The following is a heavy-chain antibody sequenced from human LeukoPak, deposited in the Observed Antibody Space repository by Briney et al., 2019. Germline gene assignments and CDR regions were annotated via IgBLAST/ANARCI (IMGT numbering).Heavy chain of an antibody. CDR3: AREIRLRLTSSPNDILATGY. CDR1: GGTFSSYA. Sequence: ASVKVSCKASGGTFSSYAISWVRQAPGQGLEWMGWINPNSGGTNYAQKFQGRVTMTRDTSISTAYMELSRLRSDDTAVYYCAREIRLRLTSSPNDILATGYWGQGTLVAVSS. CDR2: INPNSGGT. J-gene: IGHJ4*02. D-gene: IGHD3-9*01. V-gene: IGHV1-2*02.